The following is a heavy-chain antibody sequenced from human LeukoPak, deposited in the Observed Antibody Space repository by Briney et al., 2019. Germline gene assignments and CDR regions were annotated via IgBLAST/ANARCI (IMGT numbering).Heavy chain of an antibody. CDR3: ARHSRGLDY. CDR1: GGSISSSDYY. V-gene: IGHV4-39*01. D-gene: IGHD6-19*01. J-gene: IGHJ4*02. Sequence: SETLSLTCTVSGGSISSSDYYWGWIRQPPGKGLEWIGTTYYSGSTYYNPSLKSRVTIFVDTSKNQFSLKLNSVTAADTAVYYRARHSRGLDYWGQGTLVTVSS. CDR2: TYYSGST.